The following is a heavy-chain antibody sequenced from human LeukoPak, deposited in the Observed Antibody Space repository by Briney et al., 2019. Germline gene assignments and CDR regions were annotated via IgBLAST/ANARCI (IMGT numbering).Heavy chain of an antibody. CDR2: INAGNGNT. CDR1: GYTFTSYA. Sequence: ASVKVSCKASGYTFTSYAMHWVRQAPGQRLEWMGWINAGNGNTKYSQKLQGRVTMTTDTSTSTAYMELRSLRSDDTAVYYCARSGDFWSGSGMDVWGQGTTVTVSS. D-gene: IGHD3-3*01. V-gene: IGHV1-3*01. CDR3: ARSGDFWSGSGMDV. J-gene: IGHJ6*02.